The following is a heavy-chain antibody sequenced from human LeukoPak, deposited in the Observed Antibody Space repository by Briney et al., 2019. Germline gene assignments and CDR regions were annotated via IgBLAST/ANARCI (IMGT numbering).Heavy chain of an antibody. V-gene: IGHV3-66*02. CDR1: GSTVSSNY. CDR3: ARAREYLAIDY. D-gene: IGHD2/OR15-2a*01. J-gene: IGHJ4*02. Sequence: GGSLRLSCAASGSTVSSNYMNWVRQAPGKGLEWVSVLYSAGNTFYADSVKGRFTISRDNSKNTLYLQMNSLRPEDTAVYYCARAREYLAIDYWGQGTLVTVSS. CDR2: LYSAGNT.